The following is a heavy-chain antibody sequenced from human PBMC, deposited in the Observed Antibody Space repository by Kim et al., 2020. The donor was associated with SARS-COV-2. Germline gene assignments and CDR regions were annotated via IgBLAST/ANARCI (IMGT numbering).Heavy chain of an antibody. Sequence: SVKVSCKASGGTFSSYAISWVRQAPGQGLEWMGGIIPIFGTANYAQKFQGRVTITADKSTSTAYMELSSLRSEDTAVYYCATYYDILTRDWRGGTFDIWGQGTMVTVSS. CDR1: GGTFSSYA. D-gene: IGHD3-9*01. V-gene: IGHV1-69*06. CDR3: ATYYDILTRDWRGGTFDI. CDR2: IIPIFGTA. J-gene: IGHJ3*02.